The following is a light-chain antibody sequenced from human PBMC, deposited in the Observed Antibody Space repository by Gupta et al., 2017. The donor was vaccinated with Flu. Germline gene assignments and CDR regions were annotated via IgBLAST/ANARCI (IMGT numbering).Light chain of an antibody. V-gene: IGLV2-8*01. CDR3: SSYAGSNNLVV. CDR1: SSDGGYYDY. Sequence: IISCTGTSSDGGYYDYVYWYQQQRGKAPQLMIYEVNKRPSGFPDRFCGTKSGNAAPMAVAGLQDEDEADYYCSSYAGSNNLVVFGGGTKLTVL. J-gene: IGLJ2*01. CDR2: EVN.